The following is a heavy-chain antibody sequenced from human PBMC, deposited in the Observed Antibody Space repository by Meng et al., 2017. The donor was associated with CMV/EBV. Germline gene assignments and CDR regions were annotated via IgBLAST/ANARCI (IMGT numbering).Heavy chain of an antibody. CDR3: ARGLPAADPDAFDI. CDR1: GGTFSSYA. CDR2: IIPIFGTA. J-gene: IGHJ3*02. Sequence: SVKVSCKASGGTFSSYAISWVRQAPGQGLEWMGGIIPIFGTANYAQKFQGRVTITTDESTSTAYMELNSLRSEDTAVYYCARGLPAADPDAFDIWGQGTMVTVSS. V-gene: IGHV1-69*05. D-gene: IGHD2-2*01.